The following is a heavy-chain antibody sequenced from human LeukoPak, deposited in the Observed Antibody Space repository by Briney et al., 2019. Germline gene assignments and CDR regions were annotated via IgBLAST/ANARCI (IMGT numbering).Heavy chain of an antibody. V-gene: IGHV3-7*01. D-gene: IGHD1-26*01. CDR1: GFTFSSYW. J-gene: IGHJ4*02. CDR2: IKQDGSEK. CDR3: ARTSGSYPYYFDY. Sequence: GGSLRVSCAASGFTFSSYWMSWVRQAPGKGLEWVANIKQDGSEKYYVDSVKGRFTISRDNAKNSLYLQMNSLRAEDTAVYYCARTSGSYPYYFDYWGQGTLVTVSS.